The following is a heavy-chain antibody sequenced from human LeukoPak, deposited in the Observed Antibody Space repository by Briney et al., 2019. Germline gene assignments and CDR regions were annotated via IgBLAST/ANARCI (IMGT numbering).Heavy chain of an antibody. Sequence: GGSLRLSCAASGFTFSDYYMSWIRQAPGKGLEWVSYISSSGSTIYYADSVKGRFTISRDNAKNSLYLQMNSLRAEDTAVYYCARAPADYYGSGSYFVSWGQRTLVTVSS. CDR2: ISSSGSTI. V-gene: IGHV3-11*01. CDR3: ARAPADYYGSGSYFVS. J-gene: IGHJ4*02. D-gene: IGHD3-10*01. CDR1: GFTFSDYY.